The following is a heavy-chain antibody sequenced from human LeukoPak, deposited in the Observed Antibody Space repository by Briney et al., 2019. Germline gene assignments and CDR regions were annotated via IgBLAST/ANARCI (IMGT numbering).Heavy chain of an antibody. D-gene: IGHD5-18*01. V-gene: IGHV3-23*01. CDR1: GFTFSTFA. J-gene: IGHJ4*02. CDR3: ANDLGWIQLNLG. CDR2: ITGNGATT. Sequence: GGSLRLSCAASGFTFSTFAMIWVRQPPGKGLEWVSGITGNGATTYYADSVKGRFTISRDNSRNTVYLQMNSLRAEDTAVYYCANDLGWIQLNLGRGQGTLVTVSS.